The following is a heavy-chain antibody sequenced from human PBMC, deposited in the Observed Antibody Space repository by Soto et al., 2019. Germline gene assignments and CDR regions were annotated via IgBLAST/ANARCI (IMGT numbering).Heavy chain of an antibody. CDR3: ARVVATVAGPYGMDV. D-gene: IGHD6-19*01. J-gene: IGHJ6*02. CDR1: GYTFTSYG. V-gene: IGHV1-18*01. Sequence: ASVKVSCKASGYTFTSYGISWVRQAPGQGLEWMGWISAYNGNTNFAQKLQGRVTMNTDTYTSTAYMELRSLRSDDTAVYYCARVVATVAGPYGMDVWGQGTTVTVSS. CDR2: ISAYNGNT.